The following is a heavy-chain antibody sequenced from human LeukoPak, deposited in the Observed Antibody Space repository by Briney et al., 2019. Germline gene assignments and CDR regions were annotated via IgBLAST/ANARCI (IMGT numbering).Heavy chain of an antibody. CDR3: AKERAAAVEGYFDY. D-gene: IGHD6-13*01. V-gene: IGHV3-33*06. Sequence: GGSLRLSCAASGFRFSGYGMHWVRQAPGKGLEWVAVIWYDGSNKYYADSVKGRFTISRDNSKNTLYLQMNSLRAEDTAVYYCAKERAAAVEGYFDYWGQGTLVTVSS. J-gene: IGHJ4*02. CDR2: IWYDGSNK. CDR1: GFRFSGYG.